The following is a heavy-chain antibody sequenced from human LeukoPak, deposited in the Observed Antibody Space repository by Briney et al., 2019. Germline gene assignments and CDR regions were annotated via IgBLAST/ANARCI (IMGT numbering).Heavy chain of an antibody. Sequence: SETLSLTCADYGGSFSGYYWSWIRQPPGKGLEWIGEINHSGSTNYNPSLKSRVTISVDTSRNQFSLKLNSVTAADTAVYYCAKSNGYGLIDIWGQGTMVTVSS. D-gene: IGHD3-10*01. CDR2: INHSGST. CDR1: GGSFSGYY. J-gene: IGHJ3*02. CDR3: AKSNGYGLIDI. V-gene: IGHV4-34*01.